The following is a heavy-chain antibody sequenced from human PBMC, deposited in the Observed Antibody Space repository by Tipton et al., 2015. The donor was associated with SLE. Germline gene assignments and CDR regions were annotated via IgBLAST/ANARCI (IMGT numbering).Heavy chain of an antibody. D-gene: IGHD6-19*01. CDR1: GFTSRNYP. Sequence: SLRLSCAASGFTSRNYPMHWVRQAPGKGLEWVTSTSYDGSSKYYADSEKGRFTISRDNSNNTLYLQIYSLRAEDTAVYYCAKSSGRQQWLPFDYWGQGTLVTVSS. CDR2: TSYDGSSK. CDR3: AKSSGRQQWLPFDY. V-gene: IGHV3-30*04. J-gene: IGHJ4*02.